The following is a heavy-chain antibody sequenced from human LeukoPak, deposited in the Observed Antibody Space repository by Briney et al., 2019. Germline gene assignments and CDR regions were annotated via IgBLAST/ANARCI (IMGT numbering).Heavy chain of an antibody. J-gene: IGHJ4*02. V-gene: IGHV4-34*01. CDR2: IDHSGST. CDR3: ATRTI. CDR1: GGSFSGHY. Sequence: SETLSLTCAVYGGSFSGHYWSWIRQPPGKGLEWIGEIDHSGSTNYNPSLQSRVTISVDTSNNQFSLKLSSVTAADTAVYYCATRTIWGQGTLVTVSS. D-gene: IGHD1-1*01.